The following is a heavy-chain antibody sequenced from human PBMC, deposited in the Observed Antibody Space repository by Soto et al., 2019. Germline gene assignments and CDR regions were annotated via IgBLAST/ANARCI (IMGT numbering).Heavy chain of an antibody. V-gene: IGHV1-18*01. J-gene: IGHJ5*02. CDR1: GYTFTSYG. Sequence: QVQLVQSGAEVKKPGASVKVSCKASGYTFTSYGLSWVRQAPGQGLEWMGRISAYNYNTNYAQKLQGRVTMTTDTSTSTAYTELRSLRSDDTAVYYCASVVGALGHWFDPWGQGALVTVSS. D-gene: IGHD2-15*01. CDR3: ASVVGALGHWFDP. CDR2: ISAYNYNT.